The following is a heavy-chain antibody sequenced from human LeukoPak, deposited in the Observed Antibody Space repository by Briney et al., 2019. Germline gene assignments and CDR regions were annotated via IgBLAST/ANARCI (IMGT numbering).Heavy chain of an antibody. D-gene: IGHD6-13*01. CDR1: GGTFSSYA. V-gene: IGHV1-69*06. CDR3: ARVVGLTGYSSSWYSGYYYYMDV. CDR2: IIPIFGTA. J-gene: IGHJ6*03. Sequence: ASVKVSCKASGGTFSSYAINWVRQAPGQGLGWMGGIIPIFGTANYAQKFQGRVTITADKSTSTAYMELSSLRSEDTAVYYCARVVGLTGYSSSWYSGYYYYMDVWGKGTTVTVSS.